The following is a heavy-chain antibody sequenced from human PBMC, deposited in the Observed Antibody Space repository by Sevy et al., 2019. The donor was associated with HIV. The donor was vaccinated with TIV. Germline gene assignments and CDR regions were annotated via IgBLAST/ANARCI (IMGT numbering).Heavy chain of an antibody. J-gene: IGHJ4*02. D-gene: IGHD2-8*01. Sequence: GSLRLSCAASGFTPSTYGTHWVRQAPGKGLEWVAVIGYDGSNIYYADSVKGRFTISRDNSKNTLFLQMDSLRAEDTAIYYCARDPRMYGDYLLAYFDYWGQGTLVTVSS. CDR2: IGYDGSNI. CDR1: GFTPSTYG. V-gene: IGHV3-33*01. CDR3: ARDPRMYGDYLLAYFDY.